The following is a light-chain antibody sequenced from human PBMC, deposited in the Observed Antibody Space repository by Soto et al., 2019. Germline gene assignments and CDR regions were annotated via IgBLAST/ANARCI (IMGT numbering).Light chain of an antibody. J-gene: IGLJ1*01. CDR3: SSYTSSSTNYV. CDR2: DVS. CDR1: SSEVGGYNY. Sequence: QSALTQPASVSGSPGQAITISFTGTSSEVGGYNYVSWYQQHPGKAPKLMIYDVSNRPSGVSNRFSGSKSGNTASLTISGLQAEDEADYYCSSYTSSSTNYVFGTGTKVTVL. V-gene: IGLV2-14*01.